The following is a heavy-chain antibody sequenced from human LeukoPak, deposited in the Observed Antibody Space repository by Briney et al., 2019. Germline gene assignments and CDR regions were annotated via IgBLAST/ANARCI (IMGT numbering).Heavy chain of an antibody. D-gene: IGHD3-22*01. CDR1: GFTFSSYA. CDR2: ISYDGSNK. V-gene: IGHV3-30*04. CDR3: ARPRREDYDSSGCLAY. J-gene: IGHJ4*02. Sequence: GRSLRLSCAASGFTFSSYAMHWVRQAPGKGLEWVAFISYDGSNKYYADSVKGRFTISRDNSKNTLYLQMNSLRAEDTAVYYCARPRREDYDSSGCLAYWGQGTLVTVSS.